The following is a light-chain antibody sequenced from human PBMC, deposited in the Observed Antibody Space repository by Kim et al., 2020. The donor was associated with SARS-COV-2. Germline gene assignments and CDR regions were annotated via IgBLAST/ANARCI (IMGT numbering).Light chain of an antibody. J-gene: IGKJ1*01. CDR3: LQGAHRPPT. Sequence: DVVVIQTPLSLSVTPGQPASISCKSSQSLLQTNGKTYLYWYVQKPGQSPQLLIYEVSSRFSGVPDRFSGSGSGTGFTLEISRVEVEDVGTYYCLQGAHRPPTFGQGTKVDI. CDR2: EVS. V-gene: IGKV2-29*03. CDR1: QSLLQTNGKTY.